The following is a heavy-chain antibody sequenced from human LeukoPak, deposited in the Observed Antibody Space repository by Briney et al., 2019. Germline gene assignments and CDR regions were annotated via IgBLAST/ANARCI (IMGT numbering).Heavy chain of an antibody. J-gene: IGHJ5*02. CDR2: IETDGSST. CDR3: ARSSDYGGNWFGP. D-gene: IGHD4-23*01. Sequence: GGSLRLSCAGSGFTFSDYWMHWVRQAPGKGLVWVSRIETDGSSTTYADSVKGRFTISRDNAKNTLHLQMNSLRAEDTAVYYCARSSDYGGNWFGPWGQGTLVTVSS. CDR1: GFTFSDYW. V-gene: IGHV3-74*01.